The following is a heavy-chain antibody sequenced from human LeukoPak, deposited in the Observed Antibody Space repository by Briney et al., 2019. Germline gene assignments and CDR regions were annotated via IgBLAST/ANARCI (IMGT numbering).Heavy chain of an antibody. J-gene: IGHJ4*02. Sequence: GASVKVSCKASGYTFSGFYVHWVRHAPRQGLEWMGIIKVSGGRTDYAQKFQGRVTMTRDMSKSTVYMELSNLRSEDTAVYYCSREPPESYHFDYWGQGTLVTVSS. CDR3: SREPPESYHFDY. V-gene: IGHV1-46*01. CDR2: IKVSGGRT. CDR1: GYTFSGFY. D-gene: IGHD2-2*01.